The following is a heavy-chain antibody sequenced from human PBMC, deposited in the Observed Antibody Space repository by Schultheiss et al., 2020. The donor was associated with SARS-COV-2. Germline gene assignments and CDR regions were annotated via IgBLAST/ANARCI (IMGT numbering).Heavy chain of an antibody. CDR1: GYTFTSYG. CDR3: ARDQDIVVVPAALGPYYYYGMDV. Sequence: ASVKVSCKASGYTFTSYGISWVRQAPGQGLEWMGWMNPNSGNTGYAQKFQGRVTMTRNTSISTAYMELSSLRSEDTAVYYCARDQDIVVVPAALGPYYYYGMDVWGQGTTVTVSS. D-gene: IGHD2-2*01. CDR2: MNPNSGNT. J-gene: IGHJ6*02. V-gene: IGHV1-8*02.